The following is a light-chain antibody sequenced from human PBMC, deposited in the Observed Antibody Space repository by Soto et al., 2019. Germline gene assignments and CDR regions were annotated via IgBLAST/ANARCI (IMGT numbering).Light chain of an antibody. CDR3: QQYGSPLT. Sequence: EIVWTQSPGTLSLSPGERATLSCRASQSVSSSYLAWYQQKPGQAPRLLIYGASSRATGIPDRFSGSGSGTDFTLTISRLEPEDFAVYYCQQYGSPLTFGGGTKV. CDR1: QSVSSSY. CDR2: GAS. J-gene: IGKJ4*01. V-gene: IGKV3-20*01.